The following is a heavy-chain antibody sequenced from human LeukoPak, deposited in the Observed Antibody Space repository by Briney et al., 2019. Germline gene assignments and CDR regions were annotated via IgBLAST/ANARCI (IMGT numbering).Heavy chain of an antibody. CDR1: GGSFSGYY. D-gene: IGHD3-10*01. J-gene: IGHJ5*02. CDR2: INHSGST. Sequence: SETLSLTCAVYGGSFSGYYWSWIRQPPGKGLEWIGEINHSGSTNYNPSLKSRVTISVDTSKNQFSLKLSSVTAADTAVYYCARGYYYGSGSSNRFDPWGQGTLVTVSS. V-gene: IGHV4-34*01. CDR3: ARGYYYGSGSSNRFDP.